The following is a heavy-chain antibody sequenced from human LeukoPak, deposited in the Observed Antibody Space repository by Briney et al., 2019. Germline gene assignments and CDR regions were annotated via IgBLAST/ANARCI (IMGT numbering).Heavy chain of an antibody. Sequence: PSQTLSLTCTVSGGSISSGSYYWSWIRQPAGKGLEWIGRIYTSGSTNYNPSLQSRVTISVDTSKNQFSLKLSSVTAADTAVYYCARGAYDFWSGDASGAFDIWGQGTMVTVSS. CDR2: IYTSGST. J-gene: IGHJ3*02. CDR1: GGSISSGSYY. CDR3: ARGAYDFWSGDASGAFDI. D-gene: IGHD3-3*01. V-gene: IGHV4-61*02.